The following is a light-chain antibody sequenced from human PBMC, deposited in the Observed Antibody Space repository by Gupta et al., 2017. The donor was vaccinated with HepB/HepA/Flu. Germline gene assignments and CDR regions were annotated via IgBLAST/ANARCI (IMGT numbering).Light chain of an antibody. J-gene: IGKJ2*04. CDR2: GAS. V-gene: IGKV3-15*01. CDR1: QSVTSN. CDR3: HQDNNWAGS. Sequence: ELVMTQSPVILSVSPGERATLSCRASQSVTSNLAWYQQKPGQAPRLLIYGASTRATGVPARLSGSGSGTLFTLTIIRLQSEDFVVYFCHQDNNWAGSFGQGTKVEIK.